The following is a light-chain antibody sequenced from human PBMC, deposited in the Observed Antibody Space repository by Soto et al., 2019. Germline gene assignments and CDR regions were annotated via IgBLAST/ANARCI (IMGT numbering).Light chain of an antibody. J-gene: IGKJ4*01. V-gene: IGKV3-15*01. CDR1: QSVSSS. CDR3: QQYNAWPPLP. Sequence: EIVVTQSPATLSVSPGERATLSCRASQSVSSSVAWYQQKPGRAPRLLISGASTRATGIPARFSGSGSGTDFTLTISSLQSEDFAVYYCQQYNAWPPLPFGGGTKVDIK. CDR2: GAS.